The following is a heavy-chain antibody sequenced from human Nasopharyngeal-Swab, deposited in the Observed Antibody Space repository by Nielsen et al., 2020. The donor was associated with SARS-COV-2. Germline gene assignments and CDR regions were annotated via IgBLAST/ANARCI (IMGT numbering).Heavy chain of an antibody. CDR1: GFTFSSYA. CDR2: ISGSGGNT. V-gene: IGHV3-23*01. J-gene: IGHJ6*02. CDR3: AKDGGNSPYYYYGMDV. Sequence: ESLKISCAASGFTFSSYAMSWVRQASGKGLEWVSAISGSGGNTYYADSVKGRFTISRDNSKNTLYLQMNSLRAEDTAVYYCAKDGGNSPYYYYGMDVWGQGTTVTVSS. D-gene: IGHD4-23*01.